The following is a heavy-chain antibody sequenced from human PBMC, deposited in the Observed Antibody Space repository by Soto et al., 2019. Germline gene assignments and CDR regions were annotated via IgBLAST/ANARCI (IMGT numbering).Heavy chain of an antibody. V-gene: IGHV1-2*04. CDR1: GYTFTGYY. CDR2: INPNSGGT. Sequence: QVQLVQSGAEVKKPGASVKVSCKASGYTFTGYYMHWLRQAPGQGIEWMGWINPNSGGTNNAQKLQGWVTMTRDTSISTDYMELSRLRSDDTAVYYCASGYYYYGMDVWGQGTTVTVSS. CDR3: ASGYYYYGMDV. J-gene: IGHJ6*02.